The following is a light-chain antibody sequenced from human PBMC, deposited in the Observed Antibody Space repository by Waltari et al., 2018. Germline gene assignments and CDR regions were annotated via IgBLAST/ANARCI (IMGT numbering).Light chain of an antibody. CDR2: QDV. V-gene: IGLV3-1*01. Sequence: SYDLTQPPSVSVSPGQTASITCSGDELEKKYVCWYQQKPGQSPVLVIYQDVRRPSEIPERFSGSNSGNTATLTISGTQPMDEADYYCQAWDSGVAGVFGTGTKVTVL. CDR1: ELEKKY. CDR3: QAWDSGVAGV. J-gene: IGLJ1*01.